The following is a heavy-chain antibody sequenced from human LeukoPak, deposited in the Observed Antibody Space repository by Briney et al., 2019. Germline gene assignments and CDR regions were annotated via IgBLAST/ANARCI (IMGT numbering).Heavy chain of an antibody. Sequence: SVKVSCKASGGTFSSYAISWVRQAPGQGLEWMGGIIPIFGTASYAQKFQGRVTITADESTSTAYMELSSLRSEDTAVYYCARDGGYYYDSSGYPTHYFDYWGQGTLVTVSS. CDR1: GGTFSSYA. CDR3: ARDGGYYYDSSGYPTHYFDY. D-gene: IGHD3-22*01. V-gene: IGHV1-69*13. J-gene: IGHJ4*02. CDR2: IIPIFGTA.